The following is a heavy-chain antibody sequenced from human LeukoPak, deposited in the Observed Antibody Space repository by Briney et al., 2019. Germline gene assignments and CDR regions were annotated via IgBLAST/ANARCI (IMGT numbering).Heavy chain of an antibody. V-gene: IGHV1-18*01. Sequence: ASVKVSCKASGYTFTSYGISWVRRAPGQGLEWMGWISAYNGNTNYAQKLQGRVTMTTDTSTSTAYMELRSLRSDDTAVYYCARVGNYYDSSGYYYVQNAFDIWGQGTMVTVSS. CDR3: ARVGNYYDSSGYYYVQNAFDI. D-gene: IGHD3-22*01. CDR1: GYTFTSYG. CDR2: ISAYNGNT. J-gene: IGHJ3*02.